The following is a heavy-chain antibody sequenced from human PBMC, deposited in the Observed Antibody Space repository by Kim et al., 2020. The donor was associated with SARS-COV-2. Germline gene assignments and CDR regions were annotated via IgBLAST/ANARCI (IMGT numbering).Heavy chain of an antibody. V-gene: IGHV7-4-1*02. CDR3: ARAFRYYYYGSESHRYYFDY. CDR1: GYTFTTYA. J-gene: IGHJ4*02. CDR2: INTNTGNP. D-gene: IGHD3-10*01. Sequence: ASVKVSCKASGYTFTTYAMNWVRQAPGQGLEWMGWINTNTGNPTYAQGFTGRFVFSLDSSVNTAYLQISSLKAEDTAVYYCARAFRYYYYGSESHRYYFDYWGQGTLVTVSS.